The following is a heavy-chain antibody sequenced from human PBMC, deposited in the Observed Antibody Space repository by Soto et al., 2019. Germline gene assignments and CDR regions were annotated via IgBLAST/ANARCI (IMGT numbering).Heavy chain of an antibody. CDR1: GFIFSTYG. CDR2: TSSDGSSK. Sequence: GGSLRLSCAASGFIFSTYGMHWVRQAPGKGLEWVTMTSSDGSSKYYADSVKGRFTISRDNSRNTLYLEMNSLRPEDTAVYYCAKDLYGSGWYNYFDPWGQGTLVTVSS. CDR3: AKDLYGSGWYNYFDP. D-gene: IGHD6-19*01. V-gene: IGHV3-30*18. J-gene: IGHJ5*02.